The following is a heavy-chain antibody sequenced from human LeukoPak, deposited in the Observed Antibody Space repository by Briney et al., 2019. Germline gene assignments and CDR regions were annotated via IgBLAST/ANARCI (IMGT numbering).Heavy chain of an antibody. D-gene: IGHD2-8*01. V-gene: IGHV1-69*13. CDR3: ASSGVLMVYAHFDY. J-gene: IGHJ4*02. CDR1: GGTFSSYA. Sequence: ASVKVSCKASGGTFSSYAISWVRQAPGQGLEWMGGIIPIFGTANYAQKFQGRVTITADEPTSTAYMELSSLRSEDTAVYYCASSGVLMVYAHFDYWGQGTLVTVSS. CDR2: IIPIFGTA.